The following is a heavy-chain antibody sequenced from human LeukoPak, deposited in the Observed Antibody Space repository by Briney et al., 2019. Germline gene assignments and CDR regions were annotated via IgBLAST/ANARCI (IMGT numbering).Heavy chain of an antibody. CDR1: GFTFSSYG. CDR3: AKKKTDYSYPSSFHY. D-gene: IGHD4-11*01. Sequence: PGGSLRLSCAASGFTFSSYGMHWVRQAPGKGLEWVAFIRYDGSNKYYADSAKGRFTISRDNSKNTLYLQMNSLRAEDTAVYYCAKKKTDYSYPSSFHYWGQGTLVTVSS. J-gene: IGHJ4*02. V-gene: IGHV3-30*02. CDR2: IRYDGSNK.